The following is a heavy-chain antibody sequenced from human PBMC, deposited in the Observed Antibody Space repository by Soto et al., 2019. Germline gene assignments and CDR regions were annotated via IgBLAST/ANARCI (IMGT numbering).Heavy chain of an antibody. CDR3: ARVPLRYSSSHNFDS. J-gene: IGHJ4*02. CDR2: IYNNETF. Sequence: PSETLSLTCSVSGASVSSGSFYWSWIRQPPGKGLEWIGFIYNNETFNYNPSLKSRVTLLVDTSKHQFSLKLSSVTAADTAVYYCARVPLRYSSSHNFDSWGQGALVTVSS. V-gene: IGHV4-61*01. CDR1: GASVSSGSFY. D-gene: IGHD6-19*01.